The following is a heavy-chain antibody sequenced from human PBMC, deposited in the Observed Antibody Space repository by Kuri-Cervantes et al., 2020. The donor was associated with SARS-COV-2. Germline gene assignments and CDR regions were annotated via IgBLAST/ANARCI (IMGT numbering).Heavy chain of an antibody. Sequence: GESLKISCAASGFTFSSYAMHWVRQAPGKGLEWVAVISYDGSNKYYADSVKGRFTISRDNSKNTLYLQMNSLRAEDTAVYYCARDHNDFWSGYYPLDYWGQGTLVTDSS. CDR3: ARDHNDFWSGYYPLDY. D-gene: IGHD3-3*01. CDR1: GFTFSSYA. CDR2: ISYDGSNK. V-gene: IGHV3-30-3*01. J-gene: IGHJ4*02.